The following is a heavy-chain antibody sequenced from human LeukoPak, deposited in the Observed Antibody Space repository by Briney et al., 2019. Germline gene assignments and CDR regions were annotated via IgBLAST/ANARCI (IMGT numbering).Heavy chain of an antibody. V-gene: IGHV4-34*01. D-gene: IGHD2-8*01. CDR3: ARGVLVTVYAAFDY. J-gene: IGHJ4*02. CDR2: IIHSGST. CDR1: GGSFSGYY. Sequence: SETLSLTCGVYGGSFSGYYWTWIRQSPGMGLEWIGEIIHSGSTNYNPSLASRVTISVDTSKNQFSLELSSVTAADTAVYYCARGVLVTVYAAFDYWGQGTLVTVSS.